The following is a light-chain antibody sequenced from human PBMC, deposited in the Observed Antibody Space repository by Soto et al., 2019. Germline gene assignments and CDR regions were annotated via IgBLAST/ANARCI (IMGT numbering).Light chain of an antibody. CDR2: GAS. V-gene: IGKV3D-15*01. CDR3: QQYSVWPLT. J-gene: IGKJ4*01. CDR1: QRVSNN. Sequence: DIVLTQSPATLSVSPGERAALSCRASQRVSNNLAWYQQKPGQPPRLLIFGASSRATGIPARFSGSGSEAEFALTISTLQSEDFAVYYCQQYSVWPLTFGGGTKVEIK.